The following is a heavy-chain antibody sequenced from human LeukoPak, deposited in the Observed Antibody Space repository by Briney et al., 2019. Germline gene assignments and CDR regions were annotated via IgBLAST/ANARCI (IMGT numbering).Heavy chain of an antibody. CDR1: GYTFTGYY. CDR3: ARMHRELPSAFDI. V-gene: IGHV1-2*02. CDR2: INPNSGGT. J-gene: IGHJ3*02. Sequence: GASVKVSCKASGYTFTGYYMHWVRQAPGQGLEWMGWINPNSGGTNYAQKFQGRVTTTRDTSISTAYMELSRLRSDDTAVYYCARMHRELPSAFDIWGQGTMVTVSS. D-gene: IGHD1-26*01.